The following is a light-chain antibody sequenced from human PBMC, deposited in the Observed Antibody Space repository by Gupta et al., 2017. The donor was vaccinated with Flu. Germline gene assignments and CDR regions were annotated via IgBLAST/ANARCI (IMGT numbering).Light chain of an antibody. Sequence: PGLTTRITCAGDALTKKYAYWYQRKAGPAPVLVIFEDSKRPSGIHERFSGSSSGTMANLTISGAHGDDEADYDCYSTDGTGKGFFGGGTKLTVL. CDR3: YSTDGTGKGF. V-gene: IGLV3-10*01. J-gene: IGLJ2*01. CDR2: EDS. CDR1: ALTKKY.